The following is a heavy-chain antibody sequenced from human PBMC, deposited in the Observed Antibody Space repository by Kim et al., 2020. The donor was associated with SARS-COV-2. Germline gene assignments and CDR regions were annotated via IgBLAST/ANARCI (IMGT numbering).Heavy chain of an antibody. V-gene: IGHV1-8*01. CDR2: MNPNSGNT. CDR3: ARGRGYYDSSIWPVFRGNDY. Sequence: ASVKVSCKASGYTFTSYDINWVRQATGQGLEWMGWMNPNSGNTGYAQKFQGRVTMTRNTSISTAYMELSSLRSEDMAVYYCARGRGYYDSSIWPVFRGNDYWGQGTLVTVSS. CDR1: GYTFTSYD. J-gene: IGHJ4*02. D-gene: IGHD3-22*01.